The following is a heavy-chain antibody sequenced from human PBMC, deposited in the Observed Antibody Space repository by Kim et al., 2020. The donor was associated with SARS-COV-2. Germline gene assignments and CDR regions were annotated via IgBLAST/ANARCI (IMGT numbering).Heavy chain of an antibody. Sequence: SETLSLTCTVSGGSISSYYWSWIRQPPGKGLEWIGYVYYSWSTNYNPSLKSRGPISVDTSKNQFSLKLSSVTAADAAADYCARAGESGWFRAISGMDVWGQGTTVTVSS. CDR3: ARAGESGWFRAISGMDV. J-gene: IGHJ6*01. CDR2: VYYSWST. D-gene: IGHD3-10*01. V-gene: IGHV4-59*13. CDR1: GGSISSYY.